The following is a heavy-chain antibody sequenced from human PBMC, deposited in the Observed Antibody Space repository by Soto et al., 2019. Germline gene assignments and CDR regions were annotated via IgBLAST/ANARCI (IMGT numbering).Heavy chain of an antibody. CDR1: GFTFSSYS. CDR2: ITSSGTTV. Sequence: EVHLVESGGGLVQPGGSLRLSCAASGFTFSSYSLNWVRQAPGKGLEWVSYITSSGTTVYYADSVSGRFTISRDNAKNSLYLQMTSLRDDDTAVYYCARGSSNWAYYFDFWGQGTLVSVSS. CDR3: ARGSSNWAYYFDF. V-gene: IGHV3-48*02. J-gene: IGHJ4*02. D-gene: IGHD6-13*01.